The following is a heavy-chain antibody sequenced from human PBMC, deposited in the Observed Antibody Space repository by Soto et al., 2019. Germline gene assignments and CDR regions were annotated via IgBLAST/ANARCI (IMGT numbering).Heavy chain of an antibody. CDR3: ARDVGYSSSPHAFDI. CDR1: GGSISSGGYY. Sequence: SETLSLTCTVSGGSISSGGYYWSWIRQPPGKGLEWIGSIYHSGSTYYNPSLKSRVTISVDTSKNQFSLKLSSVTAADTAVYYCARDVGYSSSPHAFDIWGQGTMVTVSS. V-gene: IGHV4-39*07. CDR2: IYHSGST. J-gene: IGHJ3*02. D-gene: IGHD6-13*01.